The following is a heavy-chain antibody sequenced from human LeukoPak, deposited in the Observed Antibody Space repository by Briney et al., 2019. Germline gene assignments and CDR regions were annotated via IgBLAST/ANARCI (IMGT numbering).Heavy chain of an antibody. CDR3: AKDRSPAKSGSYYLFDY. V-gene: IGHV3-33*06. Sequence: PGGSLRLSCAASGFTFSSYGMHWVRQAPGKGLEWVAVIWYDGSNNYYAHSVKGRFTISRDNSKNTLYLQMSSLRAEDTAVYYCAKDRSPAKSGSYYLFDYWGQGTLVTVSS. J-gene: IGHJ4*02. CDR2: IWYDGSNN. CDR1: GFTFSSYG. D-gene: IGHD1-26*01.